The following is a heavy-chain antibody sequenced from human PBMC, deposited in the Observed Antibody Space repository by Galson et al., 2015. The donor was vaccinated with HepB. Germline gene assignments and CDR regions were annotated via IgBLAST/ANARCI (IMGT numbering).Heavy chain of an antibody. V-gene: IGHV1-46*01. D-gene: IGHD3-3*01. CDR2: INPSGGST. Sequence: SVKVSCKASGYTFTGYYMHWVRQAPGQGLEWMGIINPSGGSTSYAQKFQGRVTMTRDTSTSTVYMELSSLRSEDTAVYYCARDPPLYYDFWSGLGYWGQGTLVTVSS. CDR1: GYTFTGYY. CDR3: ARDPPLYYDFWSGLGY. J-gene: IGHJ4*02.